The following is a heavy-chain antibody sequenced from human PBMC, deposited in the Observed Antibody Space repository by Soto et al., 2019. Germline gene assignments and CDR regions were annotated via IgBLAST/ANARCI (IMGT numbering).Heavy chain of an antibody. J-gene: IGHJ3*02. CDR1: GFTFSSYS. Sequence: TGGSLRLSCAASGFTFSSYSMNWVRQAPGKGLEWVSSISSSSSYIYYADSVKGRFTISRDNAKNSLYLQMNSLRAEDTAVYYCARDYITMILGAFDIWGQGAMVTVSS. V-gene: IGHV3-21*01. D-gene: IGHD3-22*01. CDR3: ARDYITMILGAFDI. CDR2: ISSSSSYI.